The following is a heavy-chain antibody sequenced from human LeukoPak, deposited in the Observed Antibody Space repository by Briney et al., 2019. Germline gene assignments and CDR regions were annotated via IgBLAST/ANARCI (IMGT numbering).Heavy chain of an antibody. Sequence: GGSLRLSCAASGFTFRTSGMYWVRQAPGKGLEWVAMIWNDGGKKYHADSVKGRFTISRDNSLDTLYLQMNSLRAEDTAVYYCAKGEFWTGQAEYFQHWGQGTLVTVSS. V-gene: IGHV3-33*03. D-gene: IGHD3/OR15-3a*01. J-gene: IGHJ1*01. CDR2: IWNDGGKK. CDR1: GFTFRTSG. CDR3: AKGEFWTGQAEYFQH.